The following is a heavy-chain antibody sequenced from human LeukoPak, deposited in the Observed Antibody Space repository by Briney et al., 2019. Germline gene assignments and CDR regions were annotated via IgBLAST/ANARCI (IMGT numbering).Heavy chain of an antibody. CDR2: ISGSGGST. CDR1: GLTFSSYA. Sequence: SGGSLRLSCAASGLTFSSYAMSWVRQAPGKGLEWVSAISGSGGSTYYADSVKGRFTISRDNSKNTLYLQMNSLRAEDTAVYYCAKVYYDFWSGYSHYYYYYMDVWGKGTTVTVSS. J-gene: IGHJ6*03. D-gene: IGHD3-3*01. V-gene: IGHV3-23*01. CDR3: AKVYYDFWSGYSHYYYYYMDV.